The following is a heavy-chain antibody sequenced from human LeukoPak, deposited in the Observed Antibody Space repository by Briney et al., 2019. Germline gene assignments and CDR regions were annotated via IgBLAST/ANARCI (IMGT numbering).Heavy chain of an antibody. Sequence: PGGSLRLSCAASGFTFSSYAMNWVRQAPGKGLEWVSSIDGSGGSTYYADSVKGRFTISRDNSKNTLYLQMNSLRAEDTAVYYCAKGDSYGDYLSFDYWGQGALVTVSS. CDR1: GFTFSSYA. J-gene: IGHJ4*02. D-gene: IGHD4-17*01. CDR3: AKGDSYGDYLSFDY. CDR2: IDGSGGST. V-gene: IGHV3-23*01.